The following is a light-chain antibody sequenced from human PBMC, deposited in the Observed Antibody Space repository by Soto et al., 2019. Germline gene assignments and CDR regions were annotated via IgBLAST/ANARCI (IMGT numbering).Light chain of an antibody. CDR1: QSISSW. V-gene: IGKV1-5*01. CDR3: QQYNSYSPWT. CDR2: DAS. J-gene: IGKJ1*01. Sequence: DIQMTQSPSTLSASVGDRVTITCRASQSISSWLAWYQQKPGKAPKLLIYDASSLESGVPSRFSGSGSGTEFTLTISSLQPDDFELHYCQQYNSYSPWTFGQGPKVDIK.